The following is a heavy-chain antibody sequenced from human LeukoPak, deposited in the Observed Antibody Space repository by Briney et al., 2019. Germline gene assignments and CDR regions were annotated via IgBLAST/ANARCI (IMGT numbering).Heavy chain of an antibody. CDR2: IYSGGST. V-gene: IGHV3-53*01. Sequence: PGGSLRLSCAASGFTVSSNYMSWVRQAPGKGLEWVSVIYSGGSTYYADSVKGRFTISRDNSKNTLYLQMNSLRAEDTAVYYCARGRGDDSSGYYYVISRRDRWYFDLWGRGTLVTVSS. CDR3: ARGRGDDSSGYYYVISRRDRWYFDL. D-gene: IGHD3-22*01. J-gene: IGHJ2*01. CDR1: GFTVSSNY.